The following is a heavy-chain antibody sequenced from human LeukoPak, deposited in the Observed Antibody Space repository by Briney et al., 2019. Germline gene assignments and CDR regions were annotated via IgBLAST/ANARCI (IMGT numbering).Heavy chain of an antibody. J-gene: IGHJ4*02. CDR1: GYTFTGYY. V-gene: IGHV1-2*02. Sequence: GASVKVSCKASGYTFTGYYMHWVRQAPGQGLEWMGWINPNSGGTNYAQKFQGRVTMTRDTSISTAYMELSRLRSDDTAVYYCARVYGLAAAGNGGFDYWGQGTLVTVSS. CDR3: ARVYGLAAAGNGGFDY. CDR2: INPNSGGT. D-gene: IGHD6-13*01.